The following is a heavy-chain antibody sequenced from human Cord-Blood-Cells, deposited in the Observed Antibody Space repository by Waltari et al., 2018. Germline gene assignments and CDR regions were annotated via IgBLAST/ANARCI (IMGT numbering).Heavy chain of an antibody. CDR2: IYYSGST. D-gene: IGHD6-13*01. CDR3: ARSAGYSSSWYYFDY. J-gene: IGHJ4*02. CDR1: GGSISSYS. Sequence: QVQLQESGPGLVKPSETLSLTCTVSGGSISSYSWSWIRQPPGKGLEWIGYIYYSGSTNYNPSLKSRVTISVDTSKNQFSLKLSSVTAADTAMYYCARSAGYSSSWYYFDYWGQGTLVTVSS. V-gene: IGHV4-59*08.